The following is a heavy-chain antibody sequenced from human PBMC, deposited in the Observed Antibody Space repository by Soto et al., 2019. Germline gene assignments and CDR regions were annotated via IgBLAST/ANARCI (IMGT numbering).Heavy chain of an antibody. V-gene: IGHV6-1*01. J-gene: IGHJ5*02. Sequence: QVRLQQSGPGLVKPSQTLSLTCAISGDSVSSNSAAWNWIRQSPSRGLEWLGRTYYRSKWYNDYAVSVKSRITINPDTSKNQFSLQLNSVTPEDTAVYYCAREDHCSSTSCYGWYNWFDPWGQGTLVTVSS. D-gene: IGHD2-2*01. CDR3: AREDHCSSTSCYGWYNWFDP. CDR1: GDSVSSNSAA. CDR2: TYYRSKWYN.